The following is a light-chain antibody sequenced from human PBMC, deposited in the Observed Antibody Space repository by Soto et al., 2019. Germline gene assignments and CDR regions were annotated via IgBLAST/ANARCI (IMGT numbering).Light chain of an antibody. J-gene: IGKJ4*01. Sequence: EIVMTQSPATLSVSPGERATLSCRASATITTKLAWYQQKVGQAPRPLIHDASTRANGVPARFSGSGSGTEFTLTISGLQSDDFAVYYCQQYHNWRPTFGGGTKLEIK. CDR3: QQYHNWRPT. CDR2: DAS. V-gene: IGKV3-15*01. CDR1: ATITTK.